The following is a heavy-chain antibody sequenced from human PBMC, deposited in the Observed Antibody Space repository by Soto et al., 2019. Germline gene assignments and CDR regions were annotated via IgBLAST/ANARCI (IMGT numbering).Heavy chain of an antibody. Sequence: ESLKISCKGSGYSFTSYWISWVRQMPGKGLERMGRIDPSDSSTNYSPSFQGHVPISADKSISTAYLQWSSLTASATAMYYGATEPNALESWGQGTIGTVAS. CDR2: IDPSDSST. V-gene: IGHV5-10-1*01. CDR1: GYSFTSYW. J-gene: IGHJ3*02. CDR3: ATEPNALES.